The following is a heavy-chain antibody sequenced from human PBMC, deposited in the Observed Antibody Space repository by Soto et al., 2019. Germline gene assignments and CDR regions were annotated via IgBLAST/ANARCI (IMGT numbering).Heavy chain of an antibody. CDR1: GFTFANCG. Sequence: EVQLVESGGGLVQPGRSLRLSCAASGFTFANCGMHWVRQAPGQGLEWVAGISWDSSTIGYADSVKGRFIISRDDAKNSLYLQMDSLRGEDTALYYCVQGRYPTMATPLDHWGQGTQVIVYS. CDR3: VQGRYPTMATPLDH. J-gene: IGHJ4*02. V-gene: IGHV3-9*01. D-gene: IGHD2-15*01. CDR2: ISWDSSTI.